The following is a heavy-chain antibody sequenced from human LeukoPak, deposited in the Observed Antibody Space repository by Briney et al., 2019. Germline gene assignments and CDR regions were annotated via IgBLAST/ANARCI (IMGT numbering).Heavy chain of an antibody. D-gene: IGHD3-22*01. V-gene: IGHV3-66*01. Sequence: PGGSLRLSCAASGSTVSSNYMSWVRQAPGKGLEWVSVIYSGGSTYYAGSVKGRFTISRDNSKNTLYLQMNSLRAEDTAVYYCARDLSADYYDSSGYLAPAAFAFDIWGQGTMVTVSS. CDR3: ARDLSADYYDSSGYLAPAAFAFDI. CDR2: IYSGGST. J-gene: IGHJ3*02. CDR1: GSTVSSNY.